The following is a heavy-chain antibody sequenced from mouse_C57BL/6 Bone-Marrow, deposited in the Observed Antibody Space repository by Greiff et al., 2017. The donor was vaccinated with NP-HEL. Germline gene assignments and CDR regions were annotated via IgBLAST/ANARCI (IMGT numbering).Heavy chain of an antibody. V-gene: IGHV1-72*01. CDR3: ARYYYGSSAFDY. CDR1: GYTFTSYL. CDR2: IDPNRGGT. Sequence: QVQLQQPGAELVQPGASVKLSCKASGYTFTSYLMHWVKQRPGRGLEWIGRIDPNRGGTKYNEKFKSKATLTVDKPSSTAYMQLNSLTSEDSAVYDWARYYYGSSAFDYWGQGTTLTVAS. J-gene: IGHJ2*01. D-gene: IGHD1-1*01.